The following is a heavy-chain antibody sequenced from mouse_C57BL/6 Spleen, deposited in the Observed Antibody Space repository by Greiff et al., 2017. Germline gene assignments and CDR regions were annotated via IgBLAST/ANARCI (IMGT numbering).Heavy chain of an antibody. J-gene: IGHJ1*03. CDR3: AREVITTVVADWYFDV. Sequence: VQLQQSGAELVRPGASVKLSCKASGYTFTDYYINWVKQRPGQGLEWIARIYPGSGNTYYNEKFKGKATLTAEKSSSTAYMQLSSLTSEDSAVYFWAREVITTVVADWYFDVWGTGTTVTVSS. CDR1: GYTFTDYY. D-gene: IGHD1-1*01. CDR2: IYPGSGNT. V-gene: IGHV1-76*01.